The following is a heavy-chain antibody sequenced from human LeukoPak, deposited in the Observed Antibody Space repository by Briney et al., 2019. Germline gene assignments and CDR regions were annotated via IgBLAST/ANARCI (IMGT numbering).Heavy chain of an antibody. CDR1: GGFVSSSSYF. CDR2: IYYSGTT. V-gene: IGHV4-39*01. D-gene: IGHD6-13*01. J-gene: IGHJ4*02. Sequence: SETLSLTCTVSGGFVSSSSYFWGWIRQPPGKGLEWIGSIYYSGTTYYNPSLKSRITISVDTPKNQFSLKLSSVTAADTAVYYCARHGGAAAAIDYWGQGTLVTVSS. CDR3: ARHGGAAAAIDY.